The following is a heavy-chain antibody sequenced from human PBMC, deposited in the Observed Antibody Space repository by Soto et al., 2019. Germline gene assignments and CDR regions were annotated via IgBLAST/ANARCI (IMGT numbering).Heavy chain of an antibody. J-gene: IGHJ4*02. D-gene: IGHD1-1*01. Sequence: PGGSLRLSSTASGFTFSSYGMHWVRQAPGKGLEWVAVIWYDGSNKYYADSVKGRFTISRDNSKNTLYLQMNSLRAEDTAVYYCARGDNWNPGYWGQGTLVTVSS. V-gene: IGHV3-33*01. CDR2: IWYDGSNK. CDR3: ARGDNWNPGY. CDR1: GFTFSSYG.